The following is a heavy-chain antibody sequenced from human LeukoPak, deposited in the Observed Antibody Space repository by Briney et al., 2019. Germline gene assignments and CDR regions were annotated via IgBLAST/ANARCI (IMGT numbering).Heavy chain of an antibody. CDR2: IYPDDSDT. Sequence: GGSLKISCKGSGYSFTRDWIGWVRQMPGKGLEWMGIIYPDDSDTRYSPSFQGQVTISADKSINTAYLQWSSLKASDTAMYYCARYDSSGYYYFDFWGQGTLVTVSS. D-gene: IGHD3-22*01. J-gene: IGHJ4*02. V-gene: IGHV5-51*01. CDR1: GYSFTRDW. CDR3: ARYDSSGYYYFDF.